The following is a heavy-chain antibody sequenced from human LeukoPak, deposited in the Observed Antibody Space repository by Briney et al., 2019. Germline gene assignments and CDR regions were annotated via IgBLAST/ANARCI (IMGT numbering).Heavy chain of an antibody. CDR3: ATASSQLSGMDV. CDR2: ISSSSSYI. D-gene: IGHD2-2*01. V-gene: IGHV3-21*01. J-gene: IGHJ6*02. CDR1: GFTFSSYS. Sequence: GGSLRLPCAASGFTFSSYSMNWVRQAPGKGLEWVSSISSSSSYIYYADSVKGRFTISRDNAKNSLYLQMNSLRAEDTAVYYCATASSQLSGMDVWGQGTTVTVSS.